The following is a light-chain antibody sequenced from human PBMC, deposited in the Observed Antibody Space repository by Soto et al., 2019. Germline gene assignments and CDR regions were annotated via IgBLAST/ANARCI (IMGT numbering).Light chain of an antibody. J-gene: IGLJ2*01. CDR3: CSYAGTYTV. V-gene: IGLV2-11*01. CDR1: SSDVGGYNY. CDR2: DVT. Sequence: QSALTQPRSVSGSPGQSVTISCTGTSSDVGGYNYVSWYQQHPGKAPKLMIYDVTKRPSGVPDRFSGSTSGNTASLTISGLQAEDEADYYCCSYAGTYTVFGGGTQLTVL.